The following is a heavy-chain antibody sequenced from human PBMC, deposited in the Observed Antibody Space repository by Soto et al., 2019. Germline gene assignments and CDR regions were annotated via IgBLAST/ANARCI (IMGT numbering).Heavy chain of an antibody. V-gene: IGHV3-23*01. CDR2: ISGSGGST. D-gene: IGHD6-19*01. J-gene: IGHJ4*02. CDR3: AKGAVAVAGPAMYYFDY. Sequence: GGSLRLSCAASGFTFSSYAMSWVRQAPGKGLEWVSAISGSGGSTYYADSVKGRFTISRDNSKNTLYLQMNSLRAEDTAVYYCAKGAVAVAGPAMYYFDYWGQGTLVNVSS. CDR1: GFTFSSYA.